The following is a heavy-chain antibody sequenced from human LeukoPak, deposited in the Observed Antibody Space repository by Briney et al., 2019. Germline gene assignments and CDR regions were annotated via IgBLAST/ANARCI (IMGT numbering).Heavy chain of an antibody. J-gene: IGHJ4*02. V-gene: IGHV3-48*03. CDR2: ISSSGSTI. CDR3: ARGGTDYDTLIGYL. Sequence: PGGSLRLSCAASGFTFSSYEMNWVRQAPGKGLEWVSYISSSGSTIYYADSVKGRFTISRDNSKNTLYLQMGSLRAEDTAVYYCARGGTDYDTLIGYLWGQGTLVTVSS. CDR1: GFTFSSYE. D-gene: IGHD3-9*01.